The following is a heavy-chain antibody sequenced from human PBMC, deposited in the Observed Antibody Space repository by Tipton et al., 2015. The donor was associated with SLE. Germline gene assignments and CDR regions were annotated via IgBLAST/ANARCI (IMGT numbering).Heavy chain of an antibody. Sequence: TLSLTCTVSGGSISSSSYYWGWIRQPPGKGLEWIGSIYYSGSTYYNPSLKRRVTISVDTSKNQFSLKLSSVTAADTAVYYCARFGSEWGSFDYWGQGTLVTVSS. J-gene: IGHJ4*02. CDR3: ARFGSEWGSFDY. CDR2: IYYSGST. V-gene: IGHV4-39*07. CDR1: GGSISSSSYY. D-gene: IGHD3-10*01.